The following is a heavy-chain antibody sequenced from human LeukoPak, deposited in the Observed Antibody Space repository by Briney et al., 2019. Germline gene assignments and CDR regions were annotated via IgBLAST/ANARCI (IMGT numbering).Heavy chain of an antibody. D-gene: IGHD6-19*01. CDR1: GFTFSSHW. CDR2: IKKDGSEK. V-gene: IGHV3-7*03. CDR3: AVCHWHSSGCRNDY. Sequence: GGSLRLSCAASGFTFSSHWMSWVRQAPGKGLEWVANIKKDGSEKYYVDAVKGRFTISRDNAKTSLYLQMNSLRAEDTAVYYCAVCHWHSSGCRNDYWGQGTLVTVSS. J-gene: IGHJ4*02.